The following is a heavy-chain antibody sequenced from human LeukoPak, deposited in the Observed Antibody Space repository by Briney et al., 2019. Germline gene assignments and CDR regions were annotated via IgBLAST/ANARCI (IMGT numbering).Heavy chain of an antibody. J-gene: IGHJ4*02. CDR3: AKCGTSSGFDY. D-gene: IGHD1/OR15-1a*01. Sequence: PGGSLRLSRAASEFTFSNYAMTWVRQAPGKGLEWVSAISGSGGSTYYADSVKGRFTISRDNSKNTLYLQMNSLRAEDTTVYYCAKCGTSSGFDYWGQGSLVTVSS. V-gene: IGHV3-23*01. CDR2: ISGSGGST. CDR1: EFTFSNYA.